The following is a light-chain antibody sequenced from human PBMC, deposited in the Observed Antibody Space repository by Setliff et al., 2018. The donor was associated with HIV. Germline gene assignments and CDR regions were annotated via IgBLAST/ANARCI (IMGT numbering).Light chain of an antibody. CDR2: DVN. J-gene: IGLJ1*01. CDR3: ISYTSSSTLYV. Sequence: QSALPQPASVSGSPGQSITISCTGTSSDVGGYNYVSWYQLHPGKAPKVMIYDVNKRPSGISNRFSGSKSGNTASLTISGLQAEDEADYYCISYTSSSTLYVFGTGTKVTVL. CDR1: SSDVGGYNY. V-gene: IGLV2-14*01.